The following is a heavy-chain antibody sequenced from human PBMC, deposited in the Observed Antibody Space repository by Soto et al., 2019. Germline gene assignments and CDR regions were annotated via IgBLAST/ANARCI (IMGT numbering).Heavy chain of an antibody. CDR3: AREKYDYDRSGHFDY. J-gene: IGHJ4*02. CDR1: GGSISSGDYY. CDR2: ISYRGSP. D-gene: IGHD3-22*01. V-gene: IGHV4-30-4*01. Sequence: PSETLSLTCTVSGGSISSGDYYWNWIRQPPGKGLEWIGFISYRGSPYYNPSLKSRVTMSVDTSKNQFSLKLGSVTAADTAVYYCAREKYDYDRSGHFDYWGQGTLVTVSS.